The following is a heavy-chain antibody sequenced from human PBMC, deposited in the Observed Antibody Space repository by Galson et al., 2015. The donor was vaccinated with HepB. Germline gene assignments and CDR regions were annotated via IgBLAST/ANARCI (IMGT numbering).Heavy chain of an antibody. Sequence: SVKVSCKASGYTFTSYGISWVRQAPGQGLEWMGWISAYNGNTNYAQKLQGRVTMTTDTSTSTAYMELRSLRPDDTAVYYCARDRRIVVVVAATPDYYYYGMDVWVQGTTVAVSS. CDR2: ISAYNGNT. J-gene: IGHJ6*02. V-gene: IGHV1-18*01. D-gene: IGHD2-15*01. CDR3: ARDRRIVVVVAATPDYYYYGMDV. CDR1: GYTFTSYG.